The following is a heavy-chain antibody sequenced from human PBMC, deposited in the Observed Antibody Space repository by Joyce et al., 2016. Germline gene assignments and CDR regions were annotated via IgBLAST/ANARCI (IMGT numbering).Heavy chain of an antibody. D-gene: IGHD2-21*02. V-gene: IGHV3-21*01. J-gene: IGHJ4*02. CDR3: GRARGGDWPTFDY. CDR2: ISSSGGNV. Sequence: EVQLEESGGGLVKPGESLRLSCAVSGFRFSTHSMIWIRQAPGKGLEWVSSISSSGGNVYHAESLRGRFTISRDNAKKSLFLQMNSLRADDTAVYYCGRARGGDWPTFDYWGQGILVTVSS. CDR1: GFRFSTHS.